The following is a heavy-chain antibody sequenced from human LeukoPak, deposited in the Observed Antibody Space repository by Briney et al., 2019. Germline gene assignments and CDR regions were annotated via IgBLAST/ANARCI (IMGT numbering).Heavy chain of an antibody. D-gene: IGHD6-13*01. V-gene: IGHV3-48*03. CDR3: AKDRRYDSSWYGAGDY. CDR2: ISSSGSTI. CDR1: GFTFSSYA. Sequence: GWSLRLSCAASGFTFSSYAMHWVRQAPGKGLEWVSYISSSGSTIYYADSVKGRFTISRDNAKNSLYLQMNSLRAEDTAVYYCAKDRRYDSSWYGAGDYWGQGTLVTVSS. J-gene: IGHJ4*02.